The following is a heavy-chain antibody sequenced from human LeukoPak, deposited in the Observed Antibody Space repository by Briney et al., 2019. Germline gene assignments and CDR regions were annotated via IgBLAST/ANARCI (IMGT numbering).Heavy chain of an antibody. CDR1: GFTFSAYY. CDR3: ARVGPPAPGRGYWYFDL. J-gene: IGHJ2*01. V-gene: IGHV3-11*01. Sequence: GGSLRLSCAASGFTFSAYYVIWIRQAPGEGLEGASYISSSGYAMYYADSVSGRFTISRDNAQNSLYLQMTSLRAEDTAVYYCARVGPPAPGRGYWYFDLWGRGTLVTVSS. CDR2: ISSSGYAM. D-gene: IGHD6-13*01.